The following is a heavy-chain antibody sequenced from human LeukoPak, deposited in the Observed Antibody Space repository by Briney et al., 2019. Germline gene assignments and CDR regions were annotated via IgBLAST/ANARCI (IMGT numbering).Heavy chain of an antibody. CDR3: ARLHYDSSGYYYFDY. J-gene: IGHJ4*02. CDR1: GGSISSDY. D-gene: IGHD3-22*01. Sequence: SETLSLTCTVSGGSISSDYWSWIRQPPGKGLEWIGYIYYSGITNYNPSLKSRVTISVDTSKNQFSLKLSSVTAADTAVYYCARLHYDSSGYYYFDYWDQGTLVTVSS. CDR2: IYYSGIT. V-gene: IGHV4-59*08.